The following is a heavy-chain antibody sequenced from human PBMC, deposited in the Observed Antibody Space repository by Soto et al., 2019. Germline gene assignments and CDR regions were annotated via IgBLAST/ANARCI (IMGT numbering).Heavy chain of an antibody. V-gene: IGHV3-23*01. CDR1: GFTFSSYA. D-gene: IGHD3-22*01. J-gene: IGHJ4*02. Sequence: EVQLLESGGGLVQPGGSLRLSCAASGFTFSSYAMSWVRQAPGKGLEWVSAISGSGGSTYYADTVKGRFTISRDNSMNTLYLQMNSLRAEDTAVYYCAQSYSSGYYLYYFDYWGQGTLVTVSS. CDR3: AQSYSSGYYLYYFDY. CDR2: ISGSGGST.